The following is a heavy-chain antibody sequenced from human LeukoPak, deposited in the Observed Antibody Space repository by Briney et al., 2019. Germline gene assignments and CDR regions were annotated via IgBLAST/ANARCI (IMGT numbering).Heavy chain of an antibody. D-gene: IGHD1-7*01. CDR3: GRDFGLTGTKRSFDI. Sequence: GGSLRLSCAASGFTFSTYAMSWVRQAPGKGLEWVSYISGSGSIINYADSVKGRFTISRDNAKNSLYLQMNSLRAEDTAVYYCGRDFGLTGTKRSFDIWGQGTMVTVSS. J-gene: IGHJ3*02. V-gene: IGHV3-11*01. CDR2: ISGSGSII. CDR1: GFTFSTYA.